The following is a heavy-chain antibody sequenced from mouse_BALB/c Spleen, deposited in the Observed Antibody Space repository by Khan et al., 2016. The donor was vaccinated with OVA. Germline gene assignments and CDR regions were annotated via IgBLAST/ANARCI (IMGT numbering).Heavy chain of an antibody. Sequence: VQLQESGAELARPGASVKMSCKASGYTFTSYTMHWVKQRPGQGLEWIGYINPSSGYTNYNQKFKDKATLTADKSSSTAYMQLSSLTSEDSAVYYCAREGAYYRNDGCCAYGGQGTLVTVSA. CDR3: AREGAYYRNDGCCAY. CDR1: GYTFTSYT. CDR2: INPSSGYT. D-gene: IGHD2-10*01. V-gene: IGHV1-4*01. J-gene: IGHJ3*01.